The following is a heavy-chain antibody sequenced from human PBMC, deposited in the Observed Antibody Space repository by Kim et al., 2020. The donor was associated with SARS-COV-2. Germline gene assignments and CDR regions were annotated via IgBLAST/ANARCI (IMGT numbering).Heavy chain of an antibody. CDR2: IYTSGST. V-gene: IGHV4-61*02. CDR3: ARAPPDWLLTYWYFDL. Sequence: SETLSLTCTVSGGSISSGSYYWSWIRQPAGKGLEWIGRIYTSGSTNYNPSLKSRVTISVDTSKNQFSLKLSSVTAADTAVYYCARAPPDWLLTYWYFDLWGRGTLVTVSS. D-gene: IGHD3-9*01. CDR1: GGSISSGSYY. J-gene: IGHJ2*01.